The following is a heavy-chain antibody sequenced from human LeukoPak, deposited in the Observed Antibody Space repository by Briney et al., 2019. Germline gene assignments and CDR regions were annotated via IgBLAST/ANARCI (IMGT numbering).Heavy chain of an antibody. J-gene: IGHJ6*02. CDR1: GGSISSGGYY. CDR2: IYYSGST. V-gene: IGHV4-31*03. Sequence: MSSETLSLTCTVSGGSISSGGYYWSWIRQHPGKGLEWIGYIYYSGSTYYNPSLKSRVTISVDTSKNQFSLKLSSVTAADTAVYYCARDCLYGMDVWGQGTTVTVSS. CDR3: ARDCLYGMDV.